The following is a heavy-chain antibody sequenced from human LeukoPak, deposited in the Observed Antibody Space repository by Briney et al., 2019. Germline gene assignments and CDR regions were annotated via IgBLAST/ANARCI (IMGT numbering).Heavy chain of an antibody. Sequence: GGSLRLSCAASGFTLSNYAMNWVRQAPGKGLEWVSGVSGSGGSTYYADSVKGRFTISRDNSKNTLYLQMNSLRAEDTAVYYCAKDLDIVATITGNWGQGTLVTVSS. J-gene: IGHJ4*02. V-gene: IGHV3-23*01. CDR1: GFTLSNYA. CDR3: AKDLDIVATITGN. CDR2: VSGSGGST. D-gene: IGHD5-12*01.